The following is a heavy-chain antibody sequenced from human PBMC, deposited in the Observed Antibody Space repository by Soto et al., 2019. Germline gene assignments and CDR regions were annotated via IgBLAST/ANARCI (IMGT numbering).Heavy chain of an antibody. CDR1: GGSMSDYF. Sequence: PSETLSLTCTVSGGSMSDYFWTWIRQPAGKRLEWIGRKSISTNIDSNASLKVRASISVDTSKNQFSLSLISVTAADTALYYCAREGFTMVRGVMNYYGMDVWGQGTTVT. CDR3: AREGFTMVRGVMNYYGMDV. CDR2: KSISTNI. D-gene: IGHD3-10*01. J-gene: IGHJ6*02. V-gene: IGHV4-4*07.